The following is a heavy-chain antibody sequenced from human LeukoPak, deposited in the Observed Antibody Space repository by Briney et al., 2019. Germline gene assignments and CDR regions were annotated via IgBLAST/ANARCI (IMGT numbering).Heavy chain of an antibody. V-gene: IGHV3-23*01. CDR3: AKDSYSSSWYSINWFGP. D-gene: IGHD6-13*01. Sequence: GASVKVSCKASGYTFTSYGISWVRQAPGKGLEWVSAISGSGGSTYYADSVKGRFTISRDNSKNTLYLQMNSLRAEDTAVYYCAKDSYSSSWYSINWFGPWGQGTLVTVSS. CDR1: GYTFTSYG. J-gene: IGHJ5*02. CDR2: ISGSGGST.